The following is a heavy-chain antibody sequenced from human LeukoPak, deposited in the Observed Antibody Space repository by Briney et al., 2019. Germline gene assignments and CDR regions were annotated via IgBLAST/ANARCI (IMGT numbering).Heavy chain of an antibody. CDR2: VKNDGST. Sequence: GGSLRLSCVVSGFTSGFTFSSRWMHWVRQAPGKGLVWVSLVKNDGSTNYADSVKGRFTVSRDNAENTLYLQMNNLRVEDTALYFCHPLGYTSNWGQGALVTVSS. CDR3: HPLGYTSN. V-gene: IGHV3-74*01. CDR1: GFTFSSRW. J-gene: IGHJ4*02. D-gene: IGHD6-13*01.